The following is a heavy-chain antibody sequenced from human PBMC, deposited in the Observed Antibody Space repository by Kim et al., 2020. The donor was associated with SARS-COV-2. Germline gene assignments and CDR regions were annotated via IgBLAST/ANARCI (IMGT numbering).Heavy chain of an antibody. CDR1: GGSISSYY. CDR2: IYYSGST. J-gene: IGHJ3*02. Sequence: SETLSLTCTVSGGSISSYYWSWIRQPPGKGLEWIGYIYYSGSTNYNPSLKSRVTISVDTSKNQFSLKLSSVTAADTAVYYCARDLTRQWLADDAFDIWGQGTMVTVSS. D-gene: IGHD6-19*01. CDR3: ARDLTRQWLADDAFDI. V-gene: IGHV4-59*13.